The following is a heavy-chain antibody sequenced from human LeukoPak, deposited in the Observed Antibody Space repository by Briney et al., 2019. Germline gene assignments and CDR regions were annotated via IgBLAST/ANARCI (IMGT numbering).Heavy chain of an antibody. D-gene: IGHD5-18*01. J-gene: IGHJ4*02. CDR3: ARDRGYGYGFFDY. CDR2: FYSGGSS. Sequence: GGPLRLSCAASGFTVRSIYMTWVRQAPGKGLEWVSSFYSGGSSYYADSVKGRFIISRDSSTDTLYLQMNSLRVEDTAVYFCARDRGYGYGFFDYWGQGTLVTVSS. CDR1: GFTVRSIY. V-gene: IGHV3-53*01.